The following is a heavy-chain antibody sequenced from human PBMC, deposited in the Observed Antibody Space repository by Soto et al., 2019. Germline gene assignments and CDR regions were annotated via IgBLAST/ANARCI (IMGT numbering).Heavy chain of an antibody. CDR2: INPSGGST. J-gene: IGHJ4*02. Sequence: QVQLVQSGAEVKKPGASVKVSCKASGYTFTSYYMHWVRQAPGQGLEWMGIINPSGGSTSYAQKSQGRGTMTRDTSTSTVYMELSSLRSEDTAVYYCARDLFDRHFSGSYGFWWGQGTLVTVSS. CDR3: ARDLFDRHFSGSYGFW. D-gene: IGHD3-10*01. CDR1: GYTFTSYY. V-gene: IGHV1-46*03.